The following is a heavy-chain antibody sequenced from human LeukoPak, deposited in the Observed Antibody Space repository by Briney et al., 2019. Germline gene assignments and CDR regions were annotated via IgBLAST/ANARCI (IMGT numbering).Heavy chain of an antibody. V-gene: IGHV1-2*06. D-gene: IGHD3-9*01. CDR2: INPNSGGT. Sequence: ASVKVSCKASGYTFTDYYMHWVRQAPGQGLEWMGRINPNSGGTNYAQKFQGRVTMTRDTSISTAYMELSRLRSDDTAVYYCAALTGSYYFDYWGQGTLVTVSS. J-gene: IGHJ4*02. CDR1: GYTFTDYY. CDR3: AALTGSYYFDY.